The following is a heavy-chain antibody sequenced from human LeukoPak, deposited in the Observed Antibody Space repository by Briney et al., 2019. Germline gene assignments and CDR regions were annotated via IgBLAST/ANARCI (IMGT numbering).Heavy chain of an antibody. CDR2: IIPFLGTT. CDR1: GGVFTTYA. V-gene: IGHV1-69*10. D-gene: IGHD3-10*01. CDR3: ARDSHGSGSYYPLDY. Sequence: SVKVSCKASGGVFTTYAISWVRQAPGQGLEWMGGIIPFLGTTNYAQKFQGRVTMTTDTSTSTAYMELRSLRSDDTAVYYCARDSHGSGSYYPLDYWGQGTLVTVSS. J-gene: IGHJ4*02.